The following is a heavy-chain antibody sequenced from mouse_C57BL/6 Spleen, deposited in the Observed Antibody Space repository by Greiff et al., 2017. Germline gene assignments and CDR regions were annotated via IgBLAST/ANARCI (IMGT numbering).Heavy chain of an antibody. CDR1: GYTFTDYY. CDR3: ARSIITTVVATDYYAMDY. D-gene: IGHD1-1*01. Sequence: EVQLQQSGPELVKPGASVQISCKASGYTFTDYYMNWVKQSHGKSLEWIGDINPNNGGTSYNQKFKGKATLTVDKSSSTAYMELRSLTSEDSAVYYCARSIITTVVATDYYAMDYWGQGTSVTVSS. CDR2: INPNNGGT. V-gene: IGHV1-26*01. J-gene: IGHJ4*01.